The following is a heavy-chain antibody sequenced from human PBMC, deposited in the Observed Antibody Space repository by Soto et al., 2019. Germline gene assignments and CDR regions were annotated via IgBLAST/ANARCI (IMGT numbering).Heavy chain of an antibody. CDR1: GGSISSSSYY. Sequence: SETLSLTCTVSGGSISSSSYYWGWIRQPPGKGLEWIGTIYYGGSTYYDPSLKSRVTISVDTSKNQFSLKLRSVTAADTAVYYCARLGGATPAIDCWGQGTLVTVPS. CDR2: IYYGGST. CDR3: ARLGGATPAIDC. V-gene: IGHV4-39*01. D-gene: IGHD1-26*01. J-gene: IGHJ4*02.